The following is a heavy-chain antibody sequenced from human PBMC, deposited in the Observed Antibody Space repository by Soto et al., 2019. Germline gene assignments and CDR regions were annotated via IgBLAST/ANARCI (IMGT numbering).Heavy chain of an antibody. CDR3: ARGAYQLLLDWFDP. V-gene: IGHV3-33*01. D-gene: IGHD2-2*01. CDR2: IWYDGSNK. CDR1: GFTFSSYG. Sequence: QVQLVESGGGVVQPGRSLRLSCAASGFTFSSYGMHWVRQAPGKGLXGXAVIWYDGSNKYYADSVKGRFTISRDNSKNTLYLQMNSLRAEDTAVYYCARGAYQLLLDWFDPWGQGTLVTVSS. J-gene: IGHJ5*02.